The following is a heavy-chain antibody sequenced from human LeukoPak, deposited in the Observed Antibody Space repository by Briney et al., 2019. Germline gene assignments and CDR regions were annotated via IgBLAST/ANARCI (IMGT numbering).Heavy chain of an antibody. D-gene: IGHD4-17*01. CDR1: GFTFSGYG. J-gene: IGHJ4*02. V-gene: IGHV3-30*02. CDR3: AKDGTTPYFDY. Sequence: GGSLRLSCAASGFTFSGYGMHWVRQAPGKGLEWVAFVRYDSSNKYYADSVKGRFTVSRDNSKNMLYLQMNSLRAEDTAVYYCAKDGTTPYFDYWGQGALVTVSS. CDR2: VRYDSSNK.